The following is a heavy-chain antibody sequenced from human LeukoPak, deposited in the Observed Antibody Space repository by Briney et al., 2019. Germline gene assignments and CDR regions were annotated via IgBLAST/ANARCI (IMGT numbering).Heavy chain of an antibody. CDR3: AKSWRITMIVVVKGYGMDV. V-gene: IGHV3-30*18. J-gene: IGHJ6*02. D-gene: IGHD3-22*01. Sequence: PGGSLRLSCAASGFTFSSYGMHWVRQAPGKGLEWVAVISYDGSNKYYADSVKGRFTISRDNSKNTLYLQMNGLRAEDTAVYYCAKSWRITMIVVVKGYGMDVWGQGTTVTVSS. CDR1: GFTFSSYG. CDR2: ISYDGSNK.